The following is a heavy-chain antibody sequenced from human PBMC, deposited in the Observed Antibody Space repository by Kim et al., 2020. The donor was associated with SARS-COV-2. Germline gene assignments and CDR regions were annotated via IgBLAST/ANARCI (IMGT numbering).Heavy chain of an antibody. J-gene: IGHJ6*02. V-gene: IGHV4-34*01. CDR2: INHSGST. D-gene: IGHD6-6*01. CDR3: ARAGLGIAARRERQGVNYYYGMDV. CDR1: GGSFSGYY. Sequence: SETLSLTCAVYGGSFSGYYWSWIRQPPGKGLEWIGEINHSGSTNYNPSLKSRVTISVDTSKNQFSLKLSSVTAADTAVYYCARAGLGIAARRERQGVNYYYGMDVWGQGTTVTVSS.